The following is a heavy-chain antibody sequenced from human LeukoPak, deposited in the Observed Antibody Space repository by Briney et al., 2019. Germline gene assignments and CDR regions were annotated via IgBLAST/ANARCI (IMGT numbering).Heavy chain of an antibody. CDR2: ISPNSGGT. CDR3: ARGSCSTTSCYYYYYYIDV. J-gene: IGHJ6*03. CDR1: GYTFTGYY. D-gene: IGHD2-2*01. Sequence: GASVKVSCKASGYTFTGYYMHWVRQAPGQGLEWMGWISPNSGGTNYAQKFQGRVTMTRDTSISTAYMELSRLRSDDTAVYYCARGSCSTTSCYYYYYYIDVWGKGTTVTVSS. V-gene: IGHV1-2*02.